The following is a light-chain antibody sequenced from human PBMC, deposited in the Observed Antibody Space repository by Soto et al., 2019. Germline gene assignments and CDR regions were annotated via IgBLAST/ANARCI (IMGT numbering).Light chain of an antibody. V-gene: IGLV2-14*01. CDR2: EVS. J-gene: IGLJ3*02. Sequence: QSALTQPASVSGSPGQSITISCIGTSSDVGGYNYVSWYQQHPGKAPKLMIYEVSNRPSGVSNRFSGSKSGNTASLTISGLQAEDEADYYCNSYTTSSTLNWVFGGGTKLTVL. CDR3: NSYTTSSTLNWV. CDR1: SSDVGGYNY.